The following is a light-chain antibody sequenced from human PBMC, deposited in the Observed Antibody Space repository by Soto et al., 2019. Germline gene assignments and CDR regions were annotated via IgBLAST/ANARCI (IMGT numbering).Light chain of an antibody. CDR3: QQYGSSPFT. CDR1: QSISSNY. J-gene: IGKJ3*01. Sequence: EIVLTQSPGTLSLSPGERATLSCWASQSISSNYLAWYQQKPGQAPRLLISGSSIRATGIPKRFSGSASGTNFTLTISSLEPEDFAVFYFQQYGSSPFTFGTGTKVDFK. V-gene: IGKV3-20*01. CDR2: GSS.